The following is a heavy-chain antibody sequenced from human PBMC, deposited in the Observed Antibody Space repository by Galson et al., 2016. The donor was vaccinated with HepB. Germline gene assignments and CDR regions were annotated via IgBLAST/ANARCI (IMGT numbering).Heavy chain of an antibody. D-gene: IGHD2-21*01. Sequence: SLRLSCAASGFTVSNLYMTWVRQAPGKGLEWVALIYNSGRTTYADSVKGRFIISRDNSKNMMFLQMNNLRADDTAVYYCATQSASTKCYWWFDPWGQGTLVTVSS. CDR3: ATQSASTKCYWWFDP. CDR2: IYNSGRT. CDR1: GFTVSNLY. J-gene: IGHJ5*02. V-gene: IGHV3-53*01.